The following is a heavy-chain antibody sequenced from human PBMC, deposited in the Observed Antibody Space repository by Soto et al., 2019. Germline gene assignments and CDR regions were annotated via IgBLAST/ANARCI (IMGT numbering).Heavy chain of an antibody. J-gene: IGHJ4*02. D-gene: IGHD6-6*01. CDR1: GGTFSSYA. Sequence: QVQLVQSGAEVKKPGSSVKVSCKASGGTFSSYAISWVRQAPGQGLEWMGGIIPIFGTANYAQKFQGRVTITANESTSTAYIELSSLRSEDTAVYYCARTYRGAARRGKSFDYWGQGTLVTVSS. V-gene: IGHV1-69*12. CDR2: IIPIFGTA. CDR3: ARTYRGAARRGKSFDY.